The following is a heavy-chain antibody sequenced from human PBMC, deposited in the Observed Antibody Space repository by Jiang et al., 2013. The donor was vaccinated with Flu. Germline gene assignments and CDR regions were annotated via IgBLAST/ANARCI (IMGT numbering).Heavy chain of an antibody. D-gene: IGHD1-26*01. J-gene: IGHJ3*02. Sequence: SGPGLVKPSQTLSLTCTVSGSSISSGAYYWSWIRQHPGKGLEWIGYIYYSGSTYYNPSLKSLVTISVDTSKNQFSLKLSSVTAADTAVYYCAGGSYVAFDIWGQGTMVTVSS. CDR1: GSSISSGAYY. V-gene: IGHV4-31*01. CDR2: IYYSGST. CDR3: AGGSYVAFDI.